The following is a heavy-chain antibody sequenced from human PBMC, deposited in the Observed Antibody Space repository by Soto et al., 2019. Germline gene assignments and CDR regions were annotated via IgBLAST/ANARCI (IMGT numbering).Heavy chain of an antibody. D-gene: IGHD6-19*01. CDR1: GYHLTDYY. Sequence: SVKVACKVPGYHLTDYYIHRVRQAHGQGLEWMGWINPTSGDTKYAQKFQGRVTMTRNTSIRTAYMVLTRLTSDDTALYSCARDRECVVVAGKDAFSISGQGTMGAVSS. CDR3: ARDRECVVVAGKDAFSI. CDR2: INPTSGDT. V-gene: IGHV1-2*02. J-gene: IGHJ3*02.